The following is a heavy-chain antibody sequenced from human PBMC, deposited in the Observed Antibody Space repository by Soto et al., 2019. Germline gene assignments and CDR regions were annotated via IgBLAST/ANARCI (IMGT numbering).Heavy chain of an antibody. CDR3: AIPDYNDRSPYYSDY. V-gene: IGHV1-69*08. CDR2: IIPILGSA. Sequence: SVKVSCKASGCTFSRYTFCWVRQAPGQGLEWMGRIIPILGSADYAQNFHGRVTITADKSTSTAYMELNSLRSEDTAIYYCAIPDYNDRSPYYSDYWGQGTLVTVPQ. D-gene: IGHD3-22*01. CDR1: GCTFSRYT. J-gene: IGHJ4*02.